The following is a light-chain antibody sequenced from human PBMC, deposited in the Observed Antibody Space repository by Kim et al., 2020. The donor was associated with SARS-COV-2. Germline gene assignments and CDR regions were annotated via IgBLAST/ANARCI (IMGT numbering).Light chain of an antibody. CDR1: QSVSSY. CDR2: DAS. V-gene: IGKV3-11*01. J-gene: IGKJ4*01. Sequence: EIVLTQSPATLSLSPGERATLSCRASQSVSSYLAWYQQKPGQAPRLLIYDASNRATGIPARFSGSGSGTDFTLTISSLEPEDFAVYYCRQRSNWLTFGGGTKVEI. CDR3: RQRSNWLT.